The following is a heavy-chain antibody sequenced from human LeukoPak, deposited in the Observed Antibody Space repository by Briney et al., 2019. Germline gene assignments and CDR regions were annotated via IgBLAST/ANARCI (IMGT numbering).Heavy chain of an antibody. D-gene: IGHD5-24*01. V-gene: IGHV1-69*04. Sequence: SVKVSCKASGGTFSSYAIRWVRQAPGQGLEWMGRIIPILGIANYAQKFQGRVTITADKSTSTAYMELSSLRSEDTAVYYCARDGDGYNQIDYWGQGTLVTVSS. J-gene: IGHJ4*02. CDR1: GGTFSSYA. CDR3: ARDGDGYNQIDY. CDR2: IIPILGIA.